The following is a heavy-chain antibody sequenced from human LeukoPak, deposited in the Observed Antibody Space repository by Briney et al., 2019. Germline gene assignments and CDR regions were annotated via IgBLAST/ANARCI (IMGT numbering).Heavy chain of an antibody. J-gene: IGHJ4*02. V-gene: IGHV4-39*07. Sequence: SETLSLTCTVSGGSISSSPYYWGWVRQPPGKGLEWIGRIYTSGSTNYNPSLKSRVTMSVDTSKNQFSLKLSSVTAADTAVYYCARDVYYYDSSNYYYFDYWGQGTLVTVSS. CDR1: GGSISSSPYY. CDR3: ARDVYYYDSSNYYYFDY. D-gene: IGHD3-22*01. CDR2: IYTSGST.